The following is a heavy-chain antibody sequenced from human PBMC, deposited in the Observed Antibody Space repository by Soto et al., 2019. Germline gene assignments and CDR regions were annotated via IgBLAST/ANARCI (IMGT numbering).Heavy chain of an antibody. J-gene: IGHJ4*02. D-gene: IGHD2-2*01. V-gene: IGHV3-30*18. CDR2: ISYDGSNK. Sequence: PGGSLRLSCAASGFTFSSYGMHWVRQAPGKGLEWVAVISYDGSNKYYADSVKGRFTISRDNSKNTLYLQMSSLRAEDTAVYYCAKGSPHCSSTSCYLGLIDYWGQGTLVTVSS. CDR3: AKGSPHCSSTSCYLGLIDY. CDR1: GFTFSSYG.